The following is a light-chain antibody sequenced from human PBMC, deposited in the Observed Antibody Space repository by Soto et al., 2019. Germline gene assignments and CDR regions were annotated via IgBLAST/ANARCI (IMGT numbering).Light chain of an antibody. CDR1: QSVSSSY. CDR3: QQYGSSPPIT. CDR2: GAS. V-gene: IGKV3-20*01. J-gene: IGKJ5*01. Sequence: EIVLTQSPGTLSLSPGERATLSCRASQSVSSSYLAWYQQKPGQAPRLLIYGASSRATGIPDRFSGSGSGTDFTLTISRLEPEDFVVYYCQQYGSSPPITSGQRTRLEIK.